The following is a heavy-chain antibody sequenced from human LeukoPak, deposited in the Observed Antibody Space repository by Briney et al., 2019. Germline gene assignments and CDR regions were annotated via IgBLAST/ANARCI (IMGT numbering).Heavy chain of an antibody. J-gene: IGHJ2*01. Sequence: SETLSLTCTVSGGSISSSSYYWGWIRQPPGKGLEWIGSIYYSGSTYYNPSLKSRVTISVDTSKNQSSLKLSSVTAADTAVYYCARLGITMVRGVLAFDLWGRGTLVTVSS. CDR1: GGSISSSSYY. D-gene: IGHD3-10*01. CDR3: ARLGITMVRGVLAFDL. CDR2: IYYSGST. V-gene: IGHV4-39*01.